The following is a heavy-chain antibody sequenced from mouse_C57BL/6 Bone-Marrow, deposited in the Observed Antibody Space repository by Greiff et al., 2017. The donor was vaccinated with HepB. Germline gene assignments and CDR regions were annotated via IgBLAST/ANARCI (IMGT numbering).Heavy chain of an antibody. CDR3: AREGGSSYYAMDY. J-gene: IGHJ4*01. Sequence: EVQLQESGPGLVKPSQSLSLTSSVTGYSITSGYYWNWIRQFPGNKLEWMGYISYDGSNNYNPSLKNRISITRDTSKNQFFLKLNSVTTEDTATYYCAREGGSSYYAMDYWGQGTSVTVSS. D-gene: IGHD1-1*01. CDR1: GYSITSGYY. V-gene: IGHV3-6*01. CDR2: ISYDGSN.